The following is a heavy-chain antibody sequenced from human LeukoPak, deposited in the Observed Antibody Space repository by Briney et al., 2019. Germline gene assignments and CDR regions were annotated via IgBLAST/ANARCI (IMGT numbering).Heavy chain of an antibody. CDR1: GGSISSYY. CDR2: IYYSGST. CDR3: ASHLEDYDILTGYYHDAFDI. Sequence: SETLSLTCTVSGGSISSYYWSWIRQPPGKGLEWIGYIYYSGSTNYNPSLKSRVTISVNTSKNQFSLKLSSVTAADTAVYYCASHLEDYDILTGYYHDAFDIWGQGTMVTVSS. D-gene: IGHD3-9*01. V-gene: IGHV4-59*01. J-gene: IGHJ3*02.